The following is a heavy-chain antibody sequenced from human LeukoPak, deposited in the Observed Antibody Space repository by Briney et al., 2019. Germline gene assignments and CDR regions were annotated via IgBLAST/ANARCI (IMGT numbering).Heavy chain of an antibody. D-gene: IGHD2-15*01. J-gene: IGHJ4*02. Sequence: GESLKISCKGSGYSFTSYWIGWVRQMPGKGLEWMGIIYPGDSDTRYSPSFQGQVTISADKSISTAYLQWSSLKASDTAMYYCARQHCSGGSCYYIKGVFDYWGQGTLVTVSS. CDR3: ARQHCSGGSCYYIKGVFDY. CDR1: GYSFTSYW. V-gene: IGHV5-51*01. CDR2: IYPGDSDT.